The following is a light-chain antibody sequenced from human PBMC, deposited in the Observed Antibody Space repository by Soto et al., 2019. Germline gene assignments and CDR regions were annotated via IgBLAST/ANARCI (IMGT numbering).Light chain of an antibody. Sequence: QSVLTQPPSVSAAPGQKVTISCSGSSSNIGNNYVSWYQQLPGTAPKLLIYDNNKRPSEIPDRFSGSKSGSSATLGITGLQTGDEADYYCGTWDSSLNGAVFGGGTQLTVL. CDR1: SSNIGNNY. V-gene: IGLV1-51*01. CDR3: GTWDSSLNGAV. CDR2: DNN. J-gene: IGLJ7*01.